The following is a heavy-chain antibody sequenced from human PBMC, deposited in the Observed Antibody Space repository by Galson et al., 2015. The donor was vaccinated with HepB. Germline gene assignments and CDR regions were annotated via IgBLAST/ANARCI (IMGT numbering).Heavy chain of an antibody. CDR3: ARDYGRRTQFAY. V-gene: IGHV4-39*01. CDR1: GGSISSSSYY. D-gene: IGHD4-17*01. CDR2: IYYSGST. J-gene: IGHJ4*02. Sequence: SETVSLTCTVSGGSISSSSYYWGWIRQPPGKGLEWIGIIYYSGSTYYNPSLKSRVTISVDTSKNQFSLKLSSVTAADTAVYYCARDYGRRTQFAYWGQGTLVTVSS.